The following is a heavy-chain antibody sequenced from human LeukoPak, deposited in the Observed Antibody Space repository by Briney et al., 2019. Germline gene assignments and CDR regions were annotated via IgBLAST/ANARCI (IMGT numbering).Heavy chain of an antibody. CDR1: GGSISSYY. D-gene: IGHD2-15*01. CDR3: ARGARLVVAATPGWFDP. Sequence: SETLSLTCTVSGGSISSYYWSWIRQPAGKGLEWIGRIHTSGSTNYNPSLKSRVTMSVDTSKNQFSLKLSSVTAADTAVYYCARGARLVVAATPGWFDPWGQGTLVTVSS. V-gene: IGHV4-4*07. J-gene: IGHJ5*02. CDR2: IHTSGST.